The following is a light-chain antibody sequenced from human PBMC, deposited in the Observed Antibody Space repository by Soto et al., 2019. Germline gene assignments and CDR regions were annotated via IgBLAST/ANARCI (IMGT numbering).Light chain of an antibody. V-gene: IGLV1-40*01. CDR3: QSYHSSLSGFVV. Sequence: QSVLTQPPSVSGAPGQGVTISCTGSSSNIGAGYDVHWYQQLPGTAPKLLIYGNSNRPSGVPDRFSGSKSGTSASLAITGLQAEDEADYCCQSYHSSLSGFVVFGGGTKLTVL. CDR1: SSNIGAGYD. CDR2: GNS. J-gene: IGLJ2*01.